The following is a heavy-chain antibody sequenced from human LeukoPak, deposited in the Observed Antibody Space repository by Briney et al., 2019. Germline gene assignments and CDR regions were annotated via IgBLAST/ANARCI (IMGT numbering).Heavy chain of an antibody. CDR2: ISASGNT. CDR3: ARLIPGTTGLRKNYFDY. D-gene: IGHD1-20*01. CDR1: GDSISSSY. Sequence: SETLSLTCTVSGDSISSSYWNWIRQTPGKGLEWIGYISASGNTNYNPSLKSRIIISVDMSKNQFSLKLSSVTADDTAVYYCARLIPGTTGLRKNYFDYWGQGTLVTVSS. V-gene: IGHV4-4*09. J-gene: IGHJ4*02.